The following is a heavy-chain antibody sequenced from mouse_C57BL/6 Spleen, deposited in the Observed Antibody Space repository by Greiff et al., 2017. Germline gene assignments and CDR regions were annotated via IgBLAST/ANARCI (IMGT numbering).Heavy chain of an antibody. CDR2: ISSGGSYT. D-gene: IGHD3-3*01. V-gene: IGHV5-6*02. CDR1: GFTFSSYG. J-gene: IGHJ2*01. Sequence: DVKLQESGGDLVKPGGSLKLSCAASGFTFSSYGMSWVRQTPDKRLEWVATISSGGSYTYYPDSVKGRFTISRDNAKNTLYLQMSSLKSEDTAMYYCARQGGTDGFDYWGQGTTLTVSS. CDR3: ARQGGTDGFDY.